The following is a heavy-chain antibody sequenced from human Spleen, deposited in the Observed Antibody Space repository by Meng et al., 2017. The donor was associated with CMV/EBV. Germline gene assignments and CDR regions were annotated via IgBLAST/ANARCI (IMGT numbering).Heavy chain of an antibody. CDR2: IWYDGRNS. D-gene: IGHD6-13*01. J-gene: IGHJ6*02. Sequence: LSLTCAASGFTFSSYGMHWVRQAPGRGLEWVAIIWYDGRNSYYADSVKGRFAISRDNSKNTLYLEMHSLRAEDTAVYYCAKERQQLVGVYYYYGMDVWGQGTTVTVSS. V-gene: IGHV3-33*06. CDR3: AKERQQLVGVYYYYGMDV. CDR1: GFTFSSYG.